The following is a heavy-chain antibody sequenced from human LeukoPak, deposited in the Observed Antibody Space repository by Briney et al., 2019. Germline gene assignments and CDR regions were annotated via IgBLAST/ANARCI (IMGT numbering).Heavy chain of an antibody. V-gene: IGHV1-8*03. CDR2: MNPKSGSA. D-gene: IGHD1-1*01. CDR1: GYTFTSYD. CDR3: ARADYEGNNWRDDAFDI. J-gene: IGHJ3*02. Sequence: ASVKVSCKAAGYTFTSYDINWVRQATGQRLEWMGWMNPKSGSAGYARNFQGRVTFTRDTSISTGYMELSSLTSEDTAVYYCARADYEGNNWRDDAFDIWGQGTMVTVSS.